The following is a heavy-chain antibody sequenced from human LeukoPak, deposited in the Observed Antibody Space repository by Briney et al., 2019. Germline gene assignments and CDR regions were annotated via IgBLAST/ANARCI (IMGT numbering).Heavy chain of an antibody. Sequence: GGSLRLSCAASGFTFSSYWMSWVRQAPGKGLEWVANIKQDGSEKYYADSEKGRFTISRDNAKNSLYLQMNSLRAEDTAVYYCAREQVIVGATTTAFFDYWGQGTLVTVSS. V-gene: IGHV3-7*01. CDR3: AREQVIVGATTTAFFDY. J-gene: IGHJ4*02. D-gene: IGHD1-26*01. CDR1: GFTFSSYW. CDR2: IKQDGSEK.